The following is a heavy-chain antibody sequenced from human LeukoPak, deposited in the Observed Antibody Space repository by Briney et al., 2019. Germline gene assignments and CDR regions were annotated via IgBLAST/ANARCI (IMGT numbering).Heavy chain of an antibody. CDR2: MNPNSGNT. D-gene: IGHD3-9*01. CDR1: GYTFTSYD. J-gene: IGHJ4*02. CDR3: ARSRVILSGYYYY. V-gene: IGHV1-8*01. Sequence: GASVKVSCKASGYTFTSYDINWVRQATGQGLEWMGWMNPNSGNTGYAQKFQGRVTMTRNTSISTAYMELSSVRYEDTAVYYCARSRVILSGYYYYWGPGTLVTVSS.